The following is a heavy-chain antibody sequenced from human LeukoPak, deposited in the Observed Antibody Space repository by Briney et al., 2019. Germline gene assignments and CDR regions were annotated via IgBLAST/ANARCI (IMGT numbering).Heavy chain of an antibody. V-gene: IGHV1-18*01. CDR1: GYTFTSYG. J-gene: IGHJ4*02. D-gene: IGHD3-16*02. Sequence: ASVKVSCKASGYTFTSYGISWVRQAPGQGLEWMGWISAYNGNTNYARKLQGRVTMTTDTSTSTAYMELRSLRSDDTAVYYCARDLYDYVWGSYRFLGYWGQGTLVTVSS. CDR2: ISAYNGNT. CDR3: ARDLYDYVWGSYRFLGY.